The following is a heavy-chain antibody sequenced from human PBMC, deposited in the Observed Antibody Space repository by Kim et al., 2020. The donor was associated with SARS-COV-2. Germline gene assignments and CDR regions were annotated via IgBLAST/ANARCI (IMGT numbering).Heavy chain of an antibody. Sequence: SETLSLTCTVSGGSVSSSYYYWGWIRQPPGKGLDWIGSVYYSGSAYYNPSLKSRVTISLDTSKNHFSLKLSSVTAADTAVYYCARRKSMVHGSPHFDYWGQGTLVTVSS. J-gene: IGHJ4*02. V-gene: IGHV4-39*02. D-gene: IGHD3-10*01. CDR1: GGSVSSSYYY. CDR2: VYYSGSA. CDR3: ARRKSMVHGSPHFDY.